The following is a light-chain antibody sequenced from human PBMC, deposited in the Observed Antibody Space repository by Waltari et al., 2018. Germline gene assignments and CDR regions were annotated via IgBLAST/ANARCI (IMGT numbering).Light chain of an antibody. CDR2: AAS. CDR3: HQYSDFPPT. V-gene: IGKV1-16*01. CDR1: QDIYNY. Sequence: DIQLTQSPSSLSASVGDRVTITCRASQDIYNYLGWFQRKPGKAPKSLICAASTLQSGVASRFSGRRSGTDFTLTISSLQPEDFATYYCHQYSDFPPTFGQGTKLEIK. J-gene: IGKJ2*01.